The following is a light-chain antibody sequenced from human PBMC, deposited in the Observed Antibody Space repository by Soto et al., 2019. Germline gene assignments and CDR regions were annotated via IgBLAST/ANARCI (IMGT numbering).Light chain of an antibody. CDR2: DAS. J-gene: IGKJ1*01. V-gene: IGKV3-11*01. CDR1: QSVSSH. CDR3: VQRTTWPWT. Sequence: EIVLTQSPGTLSLSPGERATLSCRASQSVSSHLAWYQQKPGQAPRLLTYDASNRATGIPARFSGSGSGTDFTLTISSLEPEDFAVYHCVQRTTWPWTCGQGSKVEIK.